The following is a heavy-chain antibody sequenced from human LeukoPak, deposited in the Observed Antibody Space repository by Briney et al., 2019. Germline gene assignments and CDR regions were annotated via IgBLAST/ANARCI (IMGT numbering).Heavy chain of an antibody. J-gene: IGHJ6*03. V-gene: IGHV1-69*05. Sequence: ASVKVSCKASGGTFSSYAISWVRQAPGQGLEWMGGIIPIFGTANYAQKFQGRVTMTTDTSTSTAYMELRRLRSDDTAVYYCARDRPTGIAVASRGSDVGGEYYYYYYYMDVWGKGTTVTISS. D-gene: IGHD6-19*01. CDR2: IIPIFGTA. CDR1: GGTFSSYA. CDR3: ARDRPTGIAVASRGSDVGGEYYYYYYYMDV.